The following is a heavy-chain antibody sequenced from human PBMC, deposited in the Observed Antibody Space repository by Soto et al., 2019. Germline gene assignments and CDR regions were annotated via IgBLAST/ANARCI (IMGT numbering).Heavy chain of an antibody. CDR2: ISGSGGDT. J-gene: IGHJ5*01. D-gene: IGHD3-3*01. CDR1: GFSFTTYH. CDR3: AKAAAPLLYRCES. V-gene: IGHV3-23*01. Sequence: GILWFSGTASGFSFTTYHMNWVRQAPGKGLEWVSVISGSGGDTFYADSVKGRFTMSRDNSRNTVYLQMRRLGAEDTAVYFWAKAAAPLLYRCESWGHGALVTVSS.